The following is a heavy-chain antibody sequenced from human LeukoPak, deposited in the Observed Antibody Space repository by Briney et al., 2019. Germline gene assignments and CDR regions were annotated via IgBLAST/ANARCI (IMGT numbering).Heavy chain of an antibody. CDR1: GFTFSSYA. CDR3: AKDSQPYSSGWYWDY. CDR2: ISGSGGST. D-gene: IGHD6-19*01. V-gene: IGHV3-23*01. Sequence: GGSLRLSCAASGFTFSSYAMSWVRQAPGKGLEWVSAISGSGGSTYYADSVKGRFTISRDNSKNTLYLQMNSLRAEDTAVYYCAKDSQPYSSGWYWDYWGQGTLVTVAS. J-gene: IGHJ4*02.